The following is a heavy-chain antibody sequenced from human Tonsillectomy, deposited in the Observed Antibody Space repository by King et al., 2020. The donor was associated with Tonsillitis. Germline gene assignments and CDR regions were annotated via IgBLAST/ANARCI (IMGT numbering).Heavy chain of an antibody. Sequence: VQLVESGGGLVKPGGSLRLSCAASGFTFNNYNINWLRRAPGKGLEWVSSISSSSTYIYYGDSLKGRFTISRDNAKNSLYLQMNSLRAEDTAVYYCARYGPGGVFDYWGQGTLVTVSS. CDR3: ARYGPGGVFDY. V-gene: IGHV3-21*01. CDR2: ISSSSTYI. J-gene: IGHJ4*02. D-gene: IGHD3-10*01. CDR1: GFTFNNYN.